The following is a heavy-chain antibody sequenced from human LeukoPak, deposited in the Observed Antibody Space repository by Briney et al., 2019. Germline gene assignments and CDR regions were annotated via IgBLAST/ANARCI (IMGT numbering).Heavy chain of an antibody. CDR2: IYTSGST. V-gene: IGHV4-4*07. Sequence: PSETLSLTCTVSGASSSSYYWSWIRQPAGKGLEWIGRIYTSGSTNYNPSLKSRVTISVDTSKNQFSLKLSSVTAADTAVYYCARDAPYQKQQLVSPAYNWFDPWGQGTLVTVSS. CDR3: ARDAPYQKQQLVSPAYNWFDP. CDR1: GASSSSYY. J-gene: IGHJ5*02. D-gene: IGHD6-13*01.